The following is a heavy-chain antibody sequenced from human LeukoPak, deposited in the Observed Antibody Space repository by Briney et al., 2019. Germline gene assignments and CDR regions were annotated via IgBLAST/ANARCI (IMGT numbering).Heavy chain of an antibody. CDR3: ASRLYSSGSFDY. J-gene: IGHJ4*02. D-gene: IGHD6-19*01. V-gene: IGHV3-11*04. CDR1: GFTFRDYY. CDR2: ISSSGSTI. Sequence: GSLRLSCAASGFTFRDYYLSWIRQAPGKGLGWVSYISSSGSTIYYADSVKGRFTISRDNAKNSLYLQMNSLRAEDTAVYYCASRLYSSGSFDYWGQGTLVTVSS.